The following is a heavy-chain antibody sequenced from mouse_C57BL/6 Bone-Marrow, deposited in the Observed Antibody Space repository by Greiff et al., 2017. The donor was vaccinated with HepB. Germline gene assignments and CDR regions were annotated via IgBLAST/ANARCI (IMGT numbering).Heavy chain of an antibody. V-gene: IGHV1-81*01. CDR1: GYTFTSYG. CDR2: IYPRSGNT. Sequence: QVQLKESGAELARPGASVKLSCKASGYTFTSYGISWVKQRTGQGLEWIGEIYPRSGNTYYNEKFKGEATLTADKSSSTAYMELRSLTSEDSAVYFCARDSSGYPYFDYWGQGTTLTVSS. D-gene: IGHD3-2*02. CDR3: ARDSSGYPYFDY. J-gene: IGHJ2*01.